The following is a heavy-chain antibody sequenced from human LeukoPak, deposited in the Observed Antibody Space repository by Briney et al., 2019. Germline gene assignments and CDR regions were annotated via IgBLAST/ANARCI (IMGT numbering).Heavy chain of an antibody. D-gene: IGHD2-2*02. V-gene: IGHV3-7*01. CDR3: ARAPNTLDDAFDI. CDR1: GFTFSSYW. Sequence: GGSLRLSCAASGFTFSSYWMSWVRQAPGKGLEWVANIKQDGSEKYYVDSVKGRFTISRDNAKNSLYLQMNSLRAEDTAVYYCARAPNTLDDAFDIWGQGTMVTVSS. J-gene: IGHJ3*02. CDR2: IKQDGSEK.